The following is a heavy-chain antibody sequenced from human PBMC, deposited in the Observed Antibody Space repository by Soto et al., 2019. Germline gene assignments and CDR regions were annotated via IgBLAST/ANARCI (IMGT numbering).Heavy chain of an antibody. CDR2: ISDSGDAT. Sequence: EVQLLESGGGLVQPGESLRISCTASGFTFSSYAMAWVRQGPGKGLDWVSVISDSGDATYYAVSVVGRFTISRDNSKTTLYLQMNILRADATALYDCAKDDDYSGSGSLAYWGLGTLVTVSS. CDR3: AKDDDYSGSGSLAY. V-gene: IGHV3-23*01. D-gene: IGHD3-10*01. J-gene: IGHJ4*02. CDR1: GFTFSSYA.